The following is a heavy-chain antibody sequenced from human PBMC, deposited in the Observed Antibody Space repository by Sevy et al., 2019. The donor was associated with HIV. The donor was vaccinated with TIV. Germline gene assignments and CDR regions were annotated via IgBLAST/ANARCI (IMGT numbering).Heavy chain of an antibody. CDR3: AKESEIQPHYYFEY. J-gene: IGHJ4*02. CDR1: GFTFSSYA. Sequence: GGSLRLSCVASGFTFSSYAMSWIRQAPGKGLEWVSGISGSGISTYYEDSVKGRFTISRDNSKNTVFMQMNSLRAEDTAVYYCAKESEIQPHYYFEYWGPRTLVTVSS. CDR2: ISGSGIST. D-gene: IGHD5-18*01. V-gene: IGHV3-23*01.